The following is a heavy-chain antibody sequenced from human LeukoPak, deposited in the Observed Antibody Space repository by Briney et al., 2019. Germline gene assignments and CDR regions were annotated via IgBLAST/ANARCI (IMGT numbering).Heavy chain of an antibody. CDR2: IYYSGST. CDR1: GGSISSGGYY. D-gene: IGHD6-13*01. Sequence: PSQTLSLTCTVSGGSISSGGYYWSWIRQHPGKGLEWIGYIYYSGSTYYNPSLKSRVTISVDTSKNQFSLKLSSVTAADTAVYYCARASSWYSDAFDIWGQGTMVTVSS. J-gene: IGHJ3*02. CDR3: ARASSWYSDAFDI. V-gene: IGHV4-31*03.